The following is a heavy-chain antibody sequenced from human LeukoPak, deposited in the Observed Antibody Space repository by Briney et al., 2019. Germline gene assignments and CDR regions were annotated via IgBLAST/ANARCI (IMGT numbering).Heavy chain of an antibody. Sequence: PSETLSLTCTVSGGSISSGGYYWSWIRQHPGKGLEWIGYIYYSGSTYYNPSLKRRVTISVDTSKNQFSLKLSSVTAADTAVYYCARDAWTTLRAFDIWGQGTMVTVSS. J-gene: IGHJ3*02. CDR3: ARDAWTTLRAFDI. D-gene: IGHD4-17*01. V-gene: IGHV4-31*03. CDR1: GGSISSGGYY. CDR2: IYYSGST.